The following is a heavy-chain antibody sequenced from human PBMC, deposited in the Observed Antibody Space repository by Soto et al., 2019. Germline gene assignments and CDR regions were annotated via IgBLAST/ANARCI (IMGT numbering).Heavy chain of an antibody. V-gene: IGHV4-39*01. Sequence: PSETLSLTCTVSGGSISSSSYYWGWIRQPPGKGLEWIGSIYYSGSIHYNPSLKSRVTISVDTSKNQFSLKLSSVTAADTAVYYCARVEMAKGSYYYRLYVSGQGTTVTVS. CDR1: GGSISSSSYY. CDR3: ARVEMAKGSYYYRLYV. J-gene: IGHJ6*02. CDR2: IYYSGSI.